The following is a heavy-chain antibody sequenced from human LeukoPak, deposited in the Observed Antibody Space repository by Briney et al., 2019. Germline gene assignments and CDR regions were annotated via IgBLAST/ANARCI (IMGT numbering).Heavy chain of an antibody. CDR1: GLIFDDHG. CDR2: INWNGGST. D-gene: IGHD3-22*01. Sequence: TGGSLRLSCAASGLIFDDHGMSWVRQAPGKGLEWVSGINWNGGSTGYADSVKGRFTISRDNAKNSLYLQMNSLRVEDTALYYCVRHSNYESSGQFDYWGQGTLVTVSS. J-gene: IGHJ4*02. CDR3: VRHSNYESSGQFDY. V-gene: IGHV3-20*04.